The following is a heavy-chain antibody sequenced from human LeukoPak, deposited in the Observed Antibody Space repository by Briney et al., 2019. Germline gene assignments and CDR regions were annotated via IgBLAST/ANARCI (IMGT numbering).Heavy chain of an antibody. D-gene: IGHD6-19*01. CDR3: AKDSQQWLTYYFDY. CDR2: ISYDGSNK. CDR1: GFTFSSYG. J-gene: IGHJ4*02. V-gene: IGHV3-30*18. Sequence: PGGSLRLSCAASGFTFSSYGMHWVRQAPGKGLEWVAVISYDGSNKYYADSVKGRFTISRDNSKNTLYLQMNSLRAEDTAVYYCAKDSQQWLTYYFDYWGQGTLVTVSS.